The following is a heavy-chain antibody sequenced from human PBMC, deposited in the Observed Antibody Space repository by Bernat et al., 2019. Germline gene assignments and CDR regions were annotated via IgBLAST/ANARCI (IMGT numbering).Heavy chain of an antibody. CDR2: IDYSGST. D-gene: IGHD5-12*01. V-gene: IGHV4-34*11. Sequence: QVQLQQWGAGLLKPSETLSLTCAVYGGSFSGYYWSWIRQPPGKGLEWIGYIDYSGSTNYNPSLKSLVTISVDTSKNQFSLKLSSVTAADTAVYYCAAYSGYDFLDYWGQGTLVTVSS. CDR1: GGSFSGYY. CDR3: AAYSGYDFLDY. J-gene: IGHJ4*02.